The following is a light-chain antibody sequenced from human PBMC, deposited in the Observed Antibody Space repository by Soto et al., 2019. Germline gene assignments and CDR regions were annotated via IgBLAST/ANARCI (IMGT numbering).Light chain of an antibody. CDR3: VQGTHWPWT. CDR2: QVS. J-gene: IGKJ1*01. Sequence: DVVMTQSPLSLSVTLGQPASISCRSSQGLVYSDGNTFLNWIHQRPGQSPRRLIYQVSNRDSGVPDRFSGSGSGTDYTLTISGVEAEDVGIYYCVQGTHWPWTFGQGTKVEIK. CDR1: QGLVYSDGNTF. V-gene: IGKV2-30*01.